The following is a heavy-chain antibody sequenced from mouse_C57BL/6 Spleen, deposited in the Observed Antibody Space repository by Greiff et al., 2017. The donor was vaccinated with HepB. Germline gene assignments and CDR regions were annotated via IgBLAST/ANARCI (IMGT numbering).Heavy chain of an antibody. J-gene: IGHJ2*01. CDR2: ISDGGSYT. Sequence: DVKLVESGGGLVKPGGSLKLSCAASGFTFSSYAMSWVRQTPEKRLEWVATISDGGSYTYYPDNVKGRFTISRDNAKNNLYLQMSHLKSEDTAMYYCAREGDYDGFDYWGQGTTLTVSS. V-gene: IGHV5-4*01. CDR3: AREGDYDGFDY. CDR1: GFTFSSYA. D-gene: IGHD2-4*01.